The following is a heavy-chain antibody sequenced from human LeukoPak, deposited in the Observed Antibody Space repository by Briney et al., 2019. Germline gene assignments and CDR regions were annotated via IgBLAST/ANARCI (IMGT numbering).Heavy chain of an antibody. Sequence: PSETLSLTCTVSGGSISSSSYYWGWIRQPPGKGLEWIGSIYYSGSTYYNPSLKSRVTISVDTSKNQFSLKLSSVTAADTAVYYCARHLPHWECLETNWFDPWGQGTLVTVSS. CDR3: ARHLPHWECLETNWFDP. CDR1: GGSISSSSYY. J-gene: IGHJ5*02. D-gene: IGHD5/OR15-5a*01. CDR2: IYYSGST. V-gene: IGHV4-39*01.